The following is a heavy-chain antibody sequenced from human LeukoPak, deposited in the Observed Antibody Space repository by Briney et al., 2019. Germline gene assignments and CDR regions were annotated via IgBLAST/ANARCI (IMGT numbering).Heavy chain of an antibody. V-gene: IGHV3-13*01. D-gene: IGHD6-13*01. Sequence: GGSLRLSCAAPGFTFSSYDMHWVRQATGKGLEWVSAIGTAGDTYYPGSVKGRFTISRENAKNSLYLQMNSLRAEDTAVYYCARGGNSSSWYNFDYWGQGTLVTVSS. CDR1: GFTFSSYD. CDR3: ARGGNSSSWYNFDY. CDR2: IGTAGDT. J-gene: IGHJ4*02.